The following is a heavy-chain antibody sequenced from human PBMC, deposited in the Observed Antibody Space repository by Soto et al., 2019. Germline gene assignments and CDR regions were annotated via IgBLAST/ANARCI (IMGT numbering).Heavy chain of an antibody. CDR2: ISSSSSTI. CDR3: ARDRASLFGELLDDAFDI. V-gene: IGHV3-48*01. CDR1: GFTFSSYS. D-gene: IGHD3-10*01. J-gene: IGHJ3*02. Sequence: GGSLRLSCAASGFTFSSYSMNWVRQAPGKGLEWVSYISSSSSTIYYADSVKGRFTISRDNAKNSLYLQMNSLRAEDTAVYYCARDRASLFGELLDDAFDIWGQGTMVTVS.